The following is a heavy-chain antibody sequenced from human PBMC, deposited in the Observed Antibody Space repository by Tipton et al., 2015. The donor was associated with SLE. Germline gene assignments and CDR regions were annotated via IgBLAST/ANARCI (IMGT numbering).Heavy chain of an antibody. CDR2: IYYSGST. V-gene: IGHV4-31*11. CDR3: ARDTAHYGSGDGAFDI. Sequence: TLSLTCAVYGGSFSGYYWSWIRQHPWKGLEWIGYIYYSGSTYYNPSLKSRVTISVDTSKNQFSLKLSSVTAADTAVYYCARDTAHYGSGDGAFDIWGQGTMVTVSS. D-gene: IGHD3-10*01. J-gene: IGHJ3*02. CDR1: GGSFSGYY.